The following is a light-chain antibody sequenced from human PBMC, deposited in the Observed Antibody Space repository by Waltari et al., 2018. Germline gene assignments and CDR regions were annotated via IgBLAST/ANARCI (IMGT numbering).Light chain of an antibody. CDR2: RDT. Sequence: SYEVTQPPSVSVSPGQTATIACSGDKLEDKFTAWFQQRPGQSPVLIIYRDTKRPPGIPERFLGSNSGNTATLTISGTQARDEGDYYCQAWDSSSVVFGGGTKLTVL. J-gene: IGLJ3*02. V-gene: IGLV3-1*01. CDR1: KLEDKF. CDR3: QAWDSSSVV.